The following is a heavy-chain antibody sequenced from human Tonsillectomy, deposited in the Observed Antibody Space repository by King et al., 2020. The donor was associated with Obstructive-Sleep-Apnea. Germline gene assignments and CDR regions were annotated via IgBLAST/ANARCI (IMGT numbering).Heavy chain of an antibody. V-gene: IGHV1-69*17. D-gene: IGHD3-22*01. Sequence: QLVQSGTAVKKPGSSVRFSCKASGVTFSSYAISWVRQAPGRGLEWVGGSVPLIALASYAQRFQGRFTITADKSTSTAYMELSSLRSEDTAVYYCVRDRYDYYDSTGTFFDYWGQGTLVTVSS. CDR3: VRDRYDYYDSTGTFFDY. CDR2: SVPLIALA. CDR1: GVTFSSYA. J-gene: IGHJ4*02.